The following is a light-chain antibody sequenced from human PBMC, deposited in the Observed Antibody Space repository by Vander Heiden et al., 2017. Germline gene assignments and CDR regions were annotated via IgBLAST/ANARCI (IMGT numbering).Light chain of an antibody. CDR3: QSADSSGTCL. J-gene: IGLJ2*01. Sequence: SYELTQPPPVSVSPGQTARITCPGDALPKQYAYWYQQKPGQAPVLVIYKDSERPSGIPERFSGSSSGTTVTLTISGVQAEDEADYYCQSADSSGTCLFGGGTKLTVL. CDR2: KDS. CDR1: ALPKQY. V-gene: IGLV3-25*03.